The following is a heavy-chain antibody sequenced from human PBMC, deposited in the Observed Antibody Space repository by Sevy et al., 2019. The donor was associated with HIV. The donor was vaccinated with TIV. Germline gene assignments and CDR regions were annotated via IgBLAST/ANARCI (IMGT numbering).Heavy chain of an antibody. CDR3: ARGDVDTAMVTTRYYYGMDV. Sequence: GGSLRLSCAASGFTFSSYAMHWVRQAPGKGLEWVEVISYDGSNKYYADSVKGRFTISRDNSKNTLYLQMNSLRAEDTAVYYCARGDVDTAMVTTRYYYGMDVWGQGTTVTVSS. D-gene: IGHD5-18*01. V-gene: IGHV3-30-3*01. CDR1: GFTFSSYA. CDR2: ISYDGSNK. J-gene: IGHJ6*02.